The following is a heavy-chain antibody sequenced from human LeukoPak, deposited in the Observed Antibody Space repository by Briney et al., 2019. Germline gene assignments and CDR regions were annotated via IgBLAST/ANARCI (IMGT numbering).Heavy chain of an antibody. Sequence: GGSLRLSCAASGFTFSSYWMSWVRQAPGKGLEWVANIKQDGSEKYYVDSVKGRFTISRDNAKNSLYLQMNSLRAEDTAVYYCARVEAYSSGLNFDYWGQGTLVTVSS. D-gene: IGHD6-19*01. J-gene: IGHJ4*02. CDR3: ARVEAYSSGLNFDY. CDR1: GFTFSSYW. V-gene: IGHV3-7*03. CDR2: IKQDGSEK.